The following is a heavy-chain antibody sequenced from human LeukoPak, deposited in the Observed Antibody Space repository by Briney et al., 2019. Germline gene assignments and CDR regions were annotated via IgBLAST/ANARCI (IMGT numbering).Heavy chain of an antibody. J-gene: IGHJ4*02. CDR3: TRHPHDYDILGYFDY. Sequence: SETLSLTCTVSGGSISSSSYYWGWIRQPPGKGLECIGSIYYSGSIYYNPSLKSRVTISVDTSKNQFSLKLTSVTAADTAVYYCTRHPHDYDILGYFDYWGQGTLVTVSS. CDR2: IYYSGSI. D-gene: IGHD3-9*01. V-gene: IGHV4-39*01. CDR1: GGSISSSSYY.